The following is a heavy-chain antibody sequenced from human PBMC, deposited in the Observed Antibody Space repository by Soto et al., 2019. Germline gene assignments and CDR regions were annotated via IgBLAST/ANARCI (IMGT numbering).Heavy chain of an antibody. CDR1: GGSISSGGYY. Sequence: SETLSLTCTVSGGSISSGGYYWSWIRQHPGKGLEWIGYIYYSGSTYYNPSLKSRVTISVDTSKDQFSLKLSSVTAADTAVYYCARDSPYYYMDVWGKGTTVTVSS. CDR2: IYYSGST. J-gene: IGHJ6*03. V-gene: IGHV4-31*03. CDR3: ARDSPYYYMDV.